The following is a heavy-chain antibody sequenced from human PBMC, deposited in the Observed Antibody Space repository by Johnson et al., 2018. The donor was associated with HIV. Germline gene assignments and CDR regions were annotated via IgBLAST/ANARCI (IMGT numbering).Heavy chain of an antibody. Sequence: QMQLVESGGGVVQPGRSLRLSCVASGFTFSSYTMHWVRQAPGKGLEWVAVISYDGSNKYFADSVKGRFTISRDNSKNTLYLQMSRLGAEDTAVYYCARGGIIHDAFDIWGQGTMVTVSS. CDR2: ISYDGSNK. D-gene: IGHD1-1*01. J-gene: IGHJ3*02. V-gene: IGHV3-30*04. CDR1: GFTFSSYT. CDR3: ARGGIIHDAFDI.